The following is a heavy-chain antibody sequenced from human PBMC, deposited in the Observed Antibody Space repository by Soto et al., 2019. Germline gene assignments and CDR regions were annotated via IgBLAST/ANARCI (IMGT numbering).Heavy chain of an antibody. CDR1: GGSISSSY. CDR2: IYDDGRA. Sequence: SETLSLTCTVSGGSISSSYWSWIRQPPGKGLEWLAYIYDDGRANYNPSLKSRATISLDMSKNQFSLKLTSVTAADTAVYYCARYKYCSGGSCRKNWFDPWGQGTLVTVSS. CDR3: ARYKYCSGGSCRKNWFDP. V-gene: IGHV4-59*01. J-gene: IGHJ5*02. D-gene: IGHD2-15*01.